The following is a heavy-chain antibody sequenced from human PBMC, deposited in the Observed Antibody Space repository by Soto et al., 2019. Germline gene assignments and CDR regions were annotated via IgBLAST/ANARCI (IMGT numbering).Heavy chain of an antibody. V-gene: IGHV3-30*18. CDR2: ISYDGSNK. CDR3: AKDPRGMVVGDVDY. J-gene: IGHJ4*02. Sequence: GGSLRLSCAASGFTFSSYGMHWVRQAPGKGLEWVAVISYDGSNKYYADSVKGRFTISRDNSKNPLYLQMNSLRAEDAAVYYCAKDPRGMVVGDVDYWGQGTLVTVSS. D-gene: IGHD2-21*01. CDR1: GFTFSSYG.